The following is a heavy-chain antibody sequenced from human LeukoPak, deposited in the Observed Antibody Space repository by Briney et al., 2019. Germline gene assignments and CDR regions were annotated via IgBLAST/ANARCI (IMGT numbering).Heavy chain of an antibody. V-gene: IGHV3-74*01. Sequence: TGGSLRLSCAASGFTFRSYWMHWVRQAPGKGLVWVSRINGDGSSTSYEDSVKGRFTISRDNAKNSLYLQMNSLRDEDTAVYYCARKIVGANYWGQGTLVTVSS. CDR2: INGDGSST. CDR3: ARKIVGANY. J-gene: IGHJ4*02. CDR1: GFTFRSYW. D-gene: IGHD1-26*01.